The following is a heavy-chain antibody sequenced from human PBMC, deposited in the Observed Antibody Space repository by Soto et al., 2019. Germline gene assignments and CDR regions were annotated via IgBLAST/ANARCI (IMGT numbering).Heavy chain of an antibody. Sequence: PGGSLRLSCAASGFTVSTNYTGWVRQAPGKGLEWVSLINTGNSSFYADSVKGRFTISRDSSKNTLYLQMNSLRVEDTAVYYCVRVVAAAGTWGQGALVTVSS. J-gene: IGHJ5*02. CDR2: INTGNSS. CDR3: VRVVAAAGT. D-gene: IGHD6-13*01. V-gene: IGHV3-53*01. CDR1: GFTVSTNY.